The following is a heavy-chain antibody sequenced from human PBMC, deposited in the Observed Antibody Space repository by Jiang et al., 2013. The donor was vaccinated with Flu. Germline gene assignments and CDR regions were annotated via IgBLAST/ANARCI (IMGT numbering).Heavy chain of an antibody. V-gene: IGHV1-69*01. Sequence: FGTANYAQKFQGRVTITADESTSTAYMELRSLRSDDTAVYYCARSYSGSYQGYWGQGTLVTVSS. CDR2: FGTA. J-gene: IGHJ4*02. D-gene: IGHD1-26*01. CDR3: ARSYSGSYQGY.